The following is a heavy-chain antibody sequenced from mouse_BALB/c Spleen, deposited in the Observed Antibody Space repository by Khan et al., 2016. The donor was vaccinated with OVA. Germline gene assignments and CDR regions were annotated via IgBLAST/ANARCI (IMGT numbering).Heavy chain of an antibody. Sequence: QVRLQQSGAELVKPGASVRLSCKASGYTFTSYYLYWVKQRPGQGLEWIGDINPSSGGTNFNEKFKSKATLTVDKSSSTAYIQLNSLTSEDSAVYDCTRSGYGCFAYWGQGTLVTVSA. V-gene: IGHV1S81*02. CDR3: TRSGYGCFAY. CDR1: GYTFTSYY. J-gene: IGHJ3*01. CDR2: INPSSGGT. D-gene: IGHD2-2*01.